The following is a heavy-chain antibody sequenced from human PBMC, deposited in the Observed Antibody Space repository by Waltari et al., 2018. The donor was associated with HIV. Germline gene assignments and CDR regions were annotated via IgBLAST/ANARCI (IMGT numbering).Heavy chain of an antibody. D-gene: IGHD6-13*01. CDR1: GGSLNSNSYY. CDR2: IYYSGST. J-gene: IGHJ4*02. V-gene: IGHV4-39*01. CDR3: ARHRGYSSSWYPDFFDY. Sequence: QLQLQESGPGLVKPSETLSLTCIVSGGSLNSNSYYWGWIRQPPGKGLEWIGSIYYSGSTYYNPSLKSRVTISVDTSKNQFSLKLSSVTAADTAVYYCARHRGYSSSWYPDFFDYWGQGTLVTVSS.